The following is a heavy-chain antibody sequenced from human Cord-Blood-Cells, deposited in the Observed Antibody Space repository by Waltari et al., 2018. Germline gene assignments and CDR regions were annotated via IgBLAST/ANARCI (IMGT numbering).Heavy chain of an antibody. CDR1: GGSFSGYY. Sequence: QVQLQQWGAGLLKPSETLSLTCAVYGGSFSGYYWSWIRQPPGKGLEWIGEINNSGSTNYNPSIKSRVTISVDTSKNQFSLKLSSVTAADTAVYYCAGRVAPYYFDYWGQGTLVTVSS. D-gene: IGHD2-2*01. V-gene: IGHV4-34*01. CDR2: INNSGST. J-gene: IGHJ4*02. CDR3: AGRVAPYYFDY.